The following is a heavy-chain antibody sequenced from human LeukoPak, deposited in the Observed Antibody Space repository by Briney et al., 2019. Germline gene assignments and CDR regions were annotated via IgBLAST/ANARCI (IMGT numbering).Heavy chain of an antibody. J-gene: IGHJ4*02. V-gene: IGHV4-34*01. Sequence: SETLSLTCAVYGGSFSGYYWSWIRQPPGKGLEWIGEINHSGSTNYNPSLKSRVTISVDTSKNQFSLKLSSVTAADTAVYYCARMRLRSYYGSGSYWVFDYWGQGTLVTVSS. CDR1: GGSFSGYY. CDR2: INHSGST. D-gene: IGHD3-10*01. CDR3: ARMRLRSYYGSGSYWVFDY.